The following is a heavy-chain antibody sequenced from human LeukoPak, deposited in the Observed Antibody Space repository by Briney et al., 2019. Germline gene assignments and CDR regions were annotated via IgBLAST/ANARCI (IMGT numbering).Heavy chain of an antibody. Sequence: SETQSLTCTVSGGFIASYSSSWTRQPAGKGLEWIGRIYTCGGSDYNPSLKSRVTMPLDTSKNQFYLKMTSVTSAYTAVYYCVRGPSGYYYGWGQGILVSVSS. V-gene: IGHV4-4*07. CDR2: IYTCGGS. CDR1: GGFIASYS. J-gene: IGHJ4*02. D-gene: IGHD3-22*01. CDR3: VRGPSGYYYG.